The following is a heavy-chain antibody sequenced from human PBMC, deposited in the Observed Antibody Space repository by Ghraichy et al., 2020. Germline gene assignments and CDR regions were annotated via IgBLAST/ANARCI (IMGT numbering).Heavy chain of an antibody. CDR3: ARDSGWGDPFDI. CDR2: IYSSGST. D-gene: IGHD6-19*01. V-gene: IGHV4-4*07. CDR1: GGSISSEYY. Sequence: SQTLSLTCGVAGGSISSEYYWNWIRQPAGKGLEWIGRIYSSGSTNYKTSLKSRVTISVDKSVSRFSLRLTSVTAADTAVYYCARDSGWGDPFDIWGRGTLVTVSS. J-gene: IGHJ3*02.